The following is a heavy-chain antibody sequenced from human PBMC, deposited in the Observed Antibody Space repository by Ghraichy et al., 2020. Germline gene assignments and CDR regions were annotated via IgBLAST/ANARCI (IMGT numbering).Heavy chain of an antibody. V-gene: IGHV1-18*04. D-gene: IGHD6-19*01. CDR1: GYTFTTYA. CDR3: ARLRPSGWYPEYFQH. CDR2: INPYNGNT. J-gene: IGHJ1*01. Sequence: ASVKVSCKASGYTFTTYAISWVRQAPGQGLEWMGWINPYNGNTNYAQKLQGRVTMTTDTSTSTAYMELRSLRSDDTAVYYCARLRPSGWYPEYFQHWGQGTLVTVSS.